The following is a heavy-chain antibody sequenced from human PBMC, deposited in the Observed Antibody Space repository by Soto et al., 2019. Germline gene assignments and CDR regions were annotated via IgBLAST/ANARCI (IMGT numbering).Heavy chain of an antibody. V-gene: IGHV3-30-3*01. D-gene: IGHD3-10*01. CDR3: ARVSLYGSGSYYKGTNYGMDV. CDR2: ISYDGSNK. Sequence: GGSLRLSCAASGFTFSSYAMHWVRQAPGKGLEWVAVISYDGSNKYYADSVKGRFTISRDNSKNTLYLQMNSLRAEDTAVYYCARVSLYGSGSYYKGTNYGMDVWGQGTTVTVSS. CDR1: GFTFSSYA. J-gene: IGHJ6*02.